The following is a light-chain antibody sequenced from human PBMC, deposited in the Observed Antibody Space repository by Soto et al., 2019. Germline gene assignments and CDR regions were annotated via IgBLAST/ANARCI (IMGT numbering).Light chain of an antibody. CDR3: QQYNNWPQT. Sequence: EIVMTQSPATLSVSPGERATLSCRASQSVSSNLAWYQQKPGQAPRLLIYGASTRATGIPARFSGSGSGTEFTLTISSLQSEDFAVYYCQQYNNWPQTCGQGTKVAIK. V-gene: IGKV3-15*01. CDR2: GAS. J-gene: IGKJ1*01. CDR1: QSVSSN.